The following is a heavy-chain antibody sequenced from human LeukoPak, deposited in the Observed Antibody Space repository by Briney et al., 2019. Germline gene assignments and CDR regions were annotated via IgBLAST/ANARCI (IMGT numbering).Heavy chain of an antibody. CDR2: IWYDGSNK. V-gene: IGHV3-33*01. J-gene: IGHJ4*02. CDR3: AREGPRGNSQFDY. CDR1: GFTFSSYG. Sequence: GGSLRLSCAASGFTFSSYGMHWVRQAPGKGLEWVALIWYDGSNKYYADSVKGRFTISRDKSKNTLYLQMNSLRAEDTAVYYCAREGPRGNSQFDYWGQGTLVTVSS. D-gene: IGHD2/OR15-2a*01.